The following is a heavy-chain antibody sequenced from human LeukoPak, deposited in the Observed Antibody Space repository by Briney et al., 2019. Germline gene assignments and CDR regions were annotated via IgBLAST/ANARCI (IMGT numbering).Heavy chain of an antibody. D-gene: IGHD3-10*01. V-gene: IGHV4-61*02. CDR3: ARSITMVRGFDP. Sequence: SQTLSLTCTVSGGSISSGSYYWSWIRQPAGKGLEWIGRIYTSGSTNYNPSLKSRVTISVDTSKNQFSLKLSSVTAADTAVYYCARSITMVRGFDPWGQGTLVTVSS. CDR2: IYTSGST. CDR1: GGSISSGSYY. J-gene: IGHJ5*02.